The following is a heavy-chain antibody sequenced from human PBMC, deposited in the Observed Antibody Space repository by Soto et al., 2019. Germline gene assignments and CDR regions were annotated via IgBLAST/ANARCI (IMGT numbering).Heavy chain of an antibody. J-gene: IGHJ5*02. V-gene: IGHV2-5*02. D-gene: IGHD3-16*01. CDR1: GFSLTTRGVG. CDR3: AHIPNYYQYDWFDP. Sequence: QITLKESGPTLVKPTQTLTLTCTFSGFSLTTRGVGVGWIRQPPGKALECLALIYWDDDKRYSPSLQSRLSTTKNTSKNHVVLTKTNVDPVDTATYYCAHIPNYYQYDWFDPWGQGTLVSVSS. CDR2: IYWDDDK.